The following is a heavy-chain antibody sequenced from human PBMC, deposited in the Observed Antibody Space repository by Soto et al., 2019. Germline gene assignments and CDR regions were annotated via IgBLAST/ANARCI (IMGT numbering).Heavy chain of an antibody. CDR2: IYHSGST. Sequence: PSETLSLTCAVSGGSISSGGYSWSWIRQPPGKGLEWIGYIYHSGSTYYNPSLKSRVTISVDRSKNQFSLKLSSVTAADTAVYYCARTTVTNGRGNWFDPWGQGTLVTVSS. D-gene: IGHD4-17*01. CDR1: GGSISSGGYS. J-gene: IGHJ5*02. CDR3: ARTTVTNGRGNWFDP. V-gene: IGHV4-30-2*01.